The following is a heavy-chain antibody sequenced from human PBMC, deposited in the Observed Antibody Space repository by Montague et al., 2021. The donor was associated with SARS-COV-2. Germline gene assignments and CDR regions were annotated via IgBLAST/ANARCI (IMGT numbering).Heavy chain of an antibody. J-gene: IGHJ4*02. Sequence: SLRLSCAASGFTVSSNYMTWVRQAPGKGLEWVSVIYSGGTTSYADSVKGRFTISRDNSKNTLNLQMNSLRAEDTAVYYCARGSGWFLEEHYFDYWGQGTLSPSPQ. CDR1: GFTVSSNY. D-gene: IGHD6-19*01. CDR3: ARGSGWFLEEHYFDY. CDR2: IYSGGTT. V-gene: IGHV3-53*01.